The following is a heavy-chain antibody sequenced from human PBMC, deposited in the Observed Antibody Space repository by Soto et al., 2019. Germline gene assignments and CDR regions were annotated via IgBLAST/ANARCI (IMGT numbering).Heavy chain of an antibody. Sequence: QVQLQESGPGLVKPSGTLSLTCAVSGGSISSSNWWSWVRQPPGKGLVWIGEIYHSGSTNYNPYLNSRITTSVDKSENQSSLKLSSVTAADTAVYYCASQSPAAAEGDVYYYYGMDVWGQGTTVAVSS. CDR3: ASQSPAAAEGDVYYYYGMDV. CDR2: IYHSGST. V-gene: IGHV4-4*02. D-gene: IGHD6-13*01. CDR1: GGSISSSNW. J-gene: IGHJ6*02.